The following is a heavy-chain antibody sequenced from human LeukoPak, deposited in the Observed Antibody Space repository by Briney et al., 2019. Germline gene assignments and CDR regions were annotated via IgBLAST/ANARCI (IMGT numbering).Heavy chain of an antibody. CDR2: IYHSGST. CDR1: GGSISSGGYS. V-gene: IGHV4-30-2*01. CDR3: ARVAEGYFDY. Sequence: PSQALSLTCAVSGGSISSGGYSWSWIRQPLGKGLEWIGYIYHSGSTYYNPSLKSRVTISVDRSKNQFSLKLSSVTAADTAVYYCARVAEGYFDYWGQGTLVTVSS. J-gene: IGHJ4*02.